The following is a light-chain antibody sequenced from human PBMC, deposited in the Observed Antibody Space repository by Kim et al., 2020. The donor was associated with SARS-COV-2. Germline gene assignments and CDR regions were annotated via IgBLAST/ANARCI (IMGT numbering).Light chain of an antibody. CDR1: NIGRKS. CDR3: QVWDSSTDHVV. Sequence: APGETARIPCGGTNIGRKSVFWYQHRPGQAPVLVISYDADRPSEIPERFSGSNSGNTATLTITRVEAGDEADYYCQVWDSSTDHVVFGGGTKVTVL. J-gene: IGLJ2*01. V-gene: IGLV3-21*04. CDR2: YDA.